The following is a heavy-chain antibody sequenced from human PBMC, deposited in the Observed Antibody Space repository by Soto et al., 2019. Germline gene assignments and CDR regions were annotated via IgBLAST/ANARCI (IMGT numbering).Heavy chain of an antibody. J-gene: IGHJ4*02. D-gene: IGHD1-1*01. CDR1: RYSFTTYA. CDR2: INAGNGDT. CDR3: ARDPGTGAALRAYHFDY. V-gene: IGHV1-3*01. Sequence: VASVKVSCKASRYSFTTYALHWVRQAPGQRLEWMGWINAGNGDTKYSEKFQGRVTMTRDTSANTAYMELSSLRSEDTSVYYCARDPGTGAALRAYHFDYWGQGTLVTVSS.